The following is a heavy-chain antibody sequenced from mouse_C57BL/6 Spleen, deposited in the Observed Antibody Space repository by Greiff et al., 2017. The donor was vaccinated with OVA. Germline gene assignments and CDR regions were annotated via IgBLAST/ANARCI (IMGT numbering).Heavy chain of an antibody. CDR2: ISYSGST. J-gene: IGHJ4*01. Sequence: EVKLTESGPGLAKPSQTLSLTCSVTGYSITSDYWNWIRKFPGNKLEYMGYISYSGSTYYNPSLKSRISITRDTAKNQYYLQLNSVTTEDTATYYCARVHPSGSNPYYAMDYWGQGTSVTVSS. D-gene: IGHD1-1*01. V-gene: IGHV3-8*01. CDR3: ARVHPSGSNPYYAMDY. CDR1: GYSITSDY.